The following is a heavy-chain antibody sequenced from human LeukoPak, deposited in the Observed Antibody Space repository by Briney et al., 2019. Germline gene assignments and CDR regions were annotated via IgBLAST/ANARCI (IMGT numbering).Heavy chain of an antibody. J-gene: IGHJ4*02. CDR1: GFTFDDYA. V-gene: IGHV3-9*01. CDR3: AKDNGGSGYSSGWSY. D-gene: IGHD6-19*01. CDR2: ISWNSGSI. Sequence: GGSLRLSRAASGFTFDDYAMHWVRQAPGKGLEWVSGISWNSGSIGYADSVKGRFTISRDNAKNSLYLQMNSLRAEDTALYYCAKDNGGSGYSSGWSYWGQGTLVTVSS.